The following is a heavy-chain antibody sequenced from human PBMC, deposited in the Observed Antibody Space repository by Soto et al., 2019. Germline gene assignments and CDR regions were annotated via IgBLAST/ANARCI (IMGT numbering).Heavy chain of an antibody. CDR2: ISGSGDSI. Sequence: EAQVLESGGDLVQPGGSLRLSCAASGFTFSNYAMTWVRQAPGKGLEWVSTISGSGDSIYYADSVKGRFTISRDNSKNTLYLQMNSLRADDWAVYYCSTGRQMGYWGQGTLVSVSS. CDR1: GFTFSNYA. D-gene: IGHD7-27*01. J-gene: IGHJ4*02. V-gene: IGHV3-23*01. CDR3: STGRQMGY.